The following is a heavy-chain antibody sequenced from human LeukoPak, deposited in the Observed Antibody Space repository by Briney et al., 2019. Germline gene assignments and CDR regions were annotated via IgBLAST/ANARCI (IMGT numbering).Heavy chain of an antibody. V-gene: IGHV4-31*03. CDR2: IYYSGST. D-gene: IGHD5-18*01. J-gene: IGHJ4*02. CDR3: AGGRWIQLTFDY. Sequence: SETLSLTCTVSGGSISSGGYYWRWIRQHPGKGLEWIGYIYYSGSTYYNPSLKSRVTISVDTSKNQFSLKLSSVTAADTAVYYCAGGRWIQLTFDYGGQGTLVTVSS. CDR1: GGSISSGGYY.